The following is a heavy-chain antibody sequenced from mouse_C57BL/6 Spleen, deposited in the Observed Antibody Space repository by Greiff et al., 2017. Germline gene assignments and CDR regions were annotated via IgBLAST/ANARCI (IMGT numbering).Heavy chain of an antibody. CDR2: ISYDGSN. D-gene: IGHD1-1*01. Sequence: EVQRVESGPGLVKPSQSLSLTCSVTGYSITSGYYWNWIRQFPGNKLEWMGYISYDGSNNSNPSLKNRISITRDTSKNQFFLKLNSVTTEDTATYYCAREDITTVVDWYFDVWGTGTTVTVSS. J-gene: IGHJ1*03. CDR1: GYSITSGYY. CDR3: AREDITTVVDWYFDV. V-gene: IGHV3-6*01.